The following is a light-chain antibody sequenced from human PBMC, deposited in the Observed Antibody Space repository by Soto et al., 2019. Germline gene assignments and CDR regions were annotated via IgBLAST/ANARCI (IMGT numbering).Light chain of an antibody. Sequence: QSVLTQPPSVSGAPGQRVTISCTGSSSNIGAGYDVHWYQQLPGTAPKPLIYANSNRPSGVPDRFSGSKSGTSASLAITGLQAEDEADYFCQSYDSSLTGYVFGTGTKVTVL. V-gene: IGLV1-40*01. CDR3: QSYDSSLTGYV. CDR1: SSNIGAGYD. J-gene: IGLJ1*01. CDR2: ANS.